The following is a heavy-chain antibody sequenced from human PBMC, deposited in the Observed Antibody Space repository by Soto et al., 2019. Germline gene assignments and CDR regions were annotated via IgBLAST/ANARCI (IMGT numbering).Heavy chain of an antibody. J-gene: IGHJ4*02. CDR2: IFPMFDVP. V-gene: IGHV1-69*19. D-gene: IGHD3-16*02. Sequence: QVQLVQSGPEMKKPGSAVKVSCKASGGTFNTYAMNWVRQVPGQGLEWMGGIFPMFDVPRYAQKFQGRVTITLDESSTTAYMALSSLRFDDTAVYYCARSVGSGGVIGGFDYWGQGTLVSV. CDR3: ARSVGSGGVIGGFDY. CDR1: GGTFNTYA.